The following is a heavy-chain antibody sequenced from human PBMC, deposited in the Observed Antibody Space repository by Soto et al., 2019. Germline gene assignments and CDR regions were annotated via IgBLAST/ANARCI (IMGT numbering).Heavy chain of an antibody. CDR1: GYTFTSYY. CDR2: TNPSGGST. CDR3: ARAPLPYSSSWYDYYGMDV. V-gene: IGHV1-46*01. J-gene: IGHJ6*02. D-gene: IGHD6-13*01. Sequence: ASVKVSCKASGYTFTSYYMHWVRQAPGQGLEWMGITNPSGGSTSYAQKFQGRVTMTRDTSTSTVYMELSSLRSEDTAVYYCARAPLPYSSSWYDYYGMDVWGQGTTVTVSS.